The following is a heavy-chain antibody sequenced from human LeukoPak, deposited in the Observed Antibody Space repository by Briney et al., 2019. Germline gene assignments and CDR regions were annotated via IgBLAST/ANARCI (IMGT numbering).Heavy chain of an antibody. V-gene: IGHV3-21*01. J-gene: IGHJ4*02. CDR2: ISSGSSYI. Sequence: GGALRLSCAASGFTFSTYSMNWVRQAPGKGLEWVSSISSGSSYISYADSVKGRFTVSRDNAKNSLYLQMNSLRAEDTAVYYCASIYGDHAVDFWGQGTLVTVSS. D-gene: IGHD4-17*01. CDR1: GFTFSTYS. CDR3: ASIYGDHAVDF.